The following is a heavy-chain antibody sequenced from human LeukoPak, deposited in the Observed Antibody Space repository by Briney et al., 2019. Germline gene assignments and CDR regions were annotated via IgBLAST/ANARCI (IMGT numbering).Heavy chain of an antibody. V-gene: IGHV3-7*01. J-gene: IGHJ4*02. CDR3: ARDFAGSGSYGTLDY. CDR2: IKQDGSEK. CDR1: GFTFSSYW. Sequence: PGGSLRLSCAASGFTFSSYWMSWVRQAPGKGLEWVANIKQDGSEKYYVDSVKGRFTISRDNAKNSLYLQMNSLRAEDTAVYYCARDFAGSGSYGTLDYWGQGTLVTVSS. D-gene: IGHD1-26*01.